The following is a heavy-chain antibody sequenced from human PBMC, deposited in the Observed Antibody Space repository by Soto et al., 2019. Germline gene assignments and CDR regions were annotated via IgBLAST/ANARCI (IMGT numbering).Heavy chain of an antibody. CDR3: ATHCSSTSCYYTFDP. Sequence: QVQLQQWGAGLLKPSETLSLTCAVYGGSFSSYYWSWIRQPPGKGLEWIGQINHYGSTDYNPSLKSRVTISVDTSKNHFSLRLSSVTAADSAMSYCATHCSSTSCYYTFDPWGQGTLVTVSS. CDR1: GGSFSSYY. CDR2: INHYGST. D-gene: IGHD2-2*01. J-gene: IGHJ5*02. V-gene: IGHV4-34*01.